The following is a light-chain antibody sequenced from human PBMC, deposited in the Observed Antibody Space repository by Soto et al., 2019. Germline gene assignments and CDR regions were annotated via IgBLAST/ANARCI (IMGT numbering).Light chain of an antibody. CDR1: SSDVGGYNY. V-gene: IGLV2-14*01. CDR3: SSYTSRSTWV. CDR2: EVN. J-gene: IGLJ3*02. Sequence: QSALTQPASVSGSPGKSITISCTGTSSDVGGYNYVSWYQQHPGKAPKLMISEVNNRPSGVSSRFSGSKSGNTASLTISGLQDEDEADYYCSSYTSRSTWVFGGGTKVTVL.